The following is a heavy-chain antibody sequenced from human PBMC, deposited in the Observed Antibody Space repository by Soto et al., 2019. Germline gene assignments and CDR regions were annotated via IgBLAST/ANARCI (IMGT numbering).Heavy chain of an antibody. CDR2: IIPSCGTA. CDR1: GGTFSSYA. J-gene: IGHJ4*02. Sequence: SVKGSCKASGGTFSSYALSWMRQAPGQGLAWMGGIIPSCGTANYAQKFQGRVTITADKSTSTAYIELSSLRSEDTAGYYGARDEEEDDMLTGYLQNWGQGTLVT. V-gene: IGHV1-69*06. CDR3: ARDEEEDDMLTGYLQN. D-gene: IGHD3-9*01.